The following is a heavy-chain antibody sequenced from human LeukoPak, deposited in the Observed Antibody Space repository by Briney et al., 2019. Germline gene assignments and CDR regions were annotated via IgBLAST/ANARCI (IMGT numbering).Heavy chain of an antibody. J-gene: IGHJ3*02. D-gene: IGHD3-3*01. CDR1: GGSISSYY. CDR3: ARRPHEFWSAREAFDI. V-gene: IGHV4-59*12. Sequence: PSETLSLTCTVSGGSISSYYWSWIRQPPGKGLEWIGYIYYSGSTNYNPSLKSRVTISVDTSKNQFSLKLSSVTAADTAVYYCARRPHEFWSAREAFDIWGQGTMVTVSS. CDR2: IYYSGST.